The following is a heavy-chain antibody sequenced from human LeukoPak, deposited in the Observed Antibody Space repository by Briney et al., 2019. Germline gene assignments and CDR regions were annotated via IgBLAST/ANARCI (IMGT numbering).Heavy chain of an antibody. J-gene: IGHJ6*02. Sequence: PSETLSLTCTVSGSSISSYYWSWIRQPPGKGLEWIGYIYYSGSTNYNPSLKSRVTISVDTSKNQFSLKLSSVTAADTAVYYCARSSPLTGTTRYYYYGMDVWGQGTAVTVSS. CDR3: ARSSPLTGTTRYYYYGMDV. D-gene: IGHD1-7*01. CDR1: GSSISSYY. CDR2: IYYSGST. V-gene: IGHV4-59*01.